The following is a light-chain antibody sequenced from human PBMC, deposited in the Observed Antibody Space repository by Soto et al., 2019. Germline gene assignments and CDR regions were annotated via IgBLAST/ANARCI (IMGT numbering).Light chain of an antibody. J-gene: IGKJ4*01. CDR2: AAS. V-gene: IGKV1-9*01. CDR3: QQLNAYPLP. Sequence: IQLTQSSSSLSASEGDRVSITCLASQAISGALAWYQQKPGKAPKLLISAASTLQRGVPSRFRGSGSGTQFTLTISSLQPEDFATYYCQQLNAYPLPFGEGGKVDIK. CDR1: QAISGA.